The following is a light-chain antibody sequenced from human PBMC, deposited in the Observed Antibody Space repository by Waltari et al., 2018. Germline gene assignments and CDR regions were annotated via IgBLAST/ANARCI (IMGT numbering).Light chain of an antibody. CDR3: MQTLQTPFT. Sequence: DIVMTQTPPSLPVTPGEPASISCRSSQSLLHTDGRTYLYWYLQKPGQPPRLLVYRVSNRFSGVPDRFSGRGSGTDFTLKISRVEAEDVGVYYCMQTLQTPFTFGPGTKLYIK. V-gene: IGKV2D-29*01. CDR2: RVS. CDR1: QSLLHTDGRTY. J-gene: IGKJ3*01.